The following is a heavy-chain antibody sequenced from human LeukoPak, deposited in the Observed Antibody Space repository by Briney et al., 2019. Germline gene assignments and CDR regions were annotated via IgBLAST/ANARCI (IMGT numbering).Heavy chain of an antibody. D-gene: IGHD6-13*01. J-gene: IGHJ4*02. CDR1: GGSISSSSYY. V-gene: IGHV4-39*07. CDR3: AREGSSSSGAYFDY. CDR2: IYNSGST. Sequence: PSETLSLTCTVSGGSISSSSYYWGWIRQPPGKGLEWIGSIYNSGSTYYNPSLKSRVTISVDTSKNQFSLKLSSVTAADTAVYYCAREGSSSSGAYFDYWGQGTLVTVSS.